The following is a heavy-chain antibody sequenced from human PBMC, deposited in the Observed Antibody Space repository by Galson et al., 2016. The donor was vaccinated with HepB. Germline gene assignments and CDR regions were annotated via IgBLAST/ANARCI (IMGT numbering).Heavy chain of an antibody. CDR2: TYYRSKWYY. V-gene: IGHV6-1*01. Sequence: CAISGDSVSGTTIAWNWIRHSPSRGLEWLGRTYYRSKWYYDYAGSVKSRITINPDTSRNQFSLQLNSVTPEDTAVYYCARDGYTSGWHGAFEIWGQGTMVTVYS. CDR3: ARDGYTSGWHGAFEI. D-gene: IGHD6-19*01. CDR1: GDSVSGTTIA. J-gene: IGHJ3*02.